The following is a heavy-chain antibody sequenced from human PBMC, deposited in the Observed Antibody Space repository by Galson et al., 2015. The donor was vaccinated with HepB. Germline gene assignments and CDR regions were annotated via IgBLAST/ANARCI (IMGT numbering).Heavy chain of an antibody. CDR1: GYTLTELS. CDR2: FDPEDGET. D-gene: IGHD3-22*01. Sequence: SVKVSCKVSGYTLTELSMHWVRQAPGKGLEWMGGFDPEDGETIYAQKFQGRVTMTADKSTSTAYMELSSLRSEDTAVYYCARGSFGDYYDSSGYIDYWGQGTLVTVSS. CDR3: ARGSFGDYYDSSGYIDY. J-gene: IGHJ4*02. V-gene: IGHV1-24*01.